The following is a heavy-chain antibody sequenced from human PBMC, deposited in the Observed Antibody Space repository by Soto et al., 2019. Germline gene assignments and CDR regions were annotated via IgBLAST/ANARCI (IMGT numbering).Heavy chain of an antibody. Sequence: LSLTCTVSGASINSTSFYWGWIRQPPGKGLEWIGSIFHSGRTHYNPSLKSRVTLSVDTSRSQVSLEVGSVTAADTAVYYCVRQASKVWGAYPQATNFWGQGTLVTVSS. CDR2: IFHSGRT. CDR3: VRQASKVWGAYPQATNF. J-gene: IGHJ4*02. CDR1: GASINSTSFY. V-gene: IGHV4-39*01. D-gene: IGHD3-16*02.